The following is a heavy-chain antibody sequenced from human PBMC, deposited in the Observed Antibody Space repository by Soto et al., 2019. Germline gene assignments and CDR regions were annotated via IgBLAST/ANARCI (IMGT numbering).Heavy chain of an antibody. CDR1: GASISGYY. CDR3: VRDGTKTLRDWFDP. V-gene: IGHV4-4*07. CDR2: IYATGTT. J-gene: IGHJ5*02. Sequence: QVQLQESGPGLVKPSETLSLTCTVSGASISGYYWSWIRKSAGKGLEWIGRIYATGTTDYNPSLKSRVMMSIDTSNKQFSLRLRSVTAADTAVQYCVRDGTKTLRDWFDPWGQGISVTVSS. D-gene: IGHD1-1*01.